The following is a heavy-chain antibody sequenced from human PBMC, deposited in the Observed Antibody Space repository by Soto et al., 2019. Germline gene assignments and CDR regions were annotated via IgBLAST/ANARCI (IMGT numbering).Heavy chain of an antibody. V-gene: IGHV5-51*01. J-gene: IGHJ5*02. CDR2: IYPDDSDT. D-gene: IGHD6-13*01. CDR1: WDRCAGYG. CDR3: ARHWPQQPLDP. Sequence: GESLKVWKSVVWDRCAGYGSVCMLQMPGEGLEWMGIIYPDDSDTRYNPSFQGHVTISADKSISTAYLQWSSLKASDTAMYYCARHWPQQPLDPWGQGTLVTVSS.